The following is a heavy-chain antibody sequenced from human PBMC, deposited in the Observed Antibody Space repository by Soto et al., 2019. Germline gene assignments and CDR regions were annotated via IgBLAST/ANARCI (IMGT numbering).Heavy chain of an antibody. Sequence: ASVKVSCKASGYTFTSYYMHWVRQAPGQGLEWMGIINPSGGSTSYAQKFQGRVTMTRDTSTSTVYMELSSLRSEDTAVYYCARDRGYCSGGSCYELNHFDYWGQGTLVTVSS. CDR2: INPSGGST. V-gene: IGHV1-46*01. J-gene: IGHJ4*02. CDR3: ARDRGYCSGGSCYELNHFDY. CDR1: GYTFTSYY. D-gene: IGHD2-15*01.